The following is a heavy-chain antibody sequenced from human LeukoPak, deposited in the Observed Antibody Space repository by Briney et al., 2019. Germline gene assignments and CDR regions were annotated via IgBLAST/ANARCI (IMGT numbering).Heavy chain of an antibody. D-gene: IGHD5-18*01. V-gene: IGHV7-4-1*01. CDR3: GWPELNVDTATFDY. Sequence: ASVKVSCKASVYTFTSYAMNWVRQAPGQGLEWMGWIETNTGNPTYAQGFTGRFVVSLETSVTTAYLQMRSIKAEDTAVYYFGWPELNVDTATFDYWGQGTLVTVSS. J-gene: IGHJ4*02. CDR1: VYTFTSYA. CDR2: IETNTGNP.